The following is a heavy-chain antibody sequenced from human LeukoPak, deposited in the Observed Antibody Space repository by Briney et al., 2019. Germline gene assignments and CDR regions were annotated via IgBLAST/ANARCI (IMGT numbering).Heavy chain of an antibody. J-gene: IGHJ4*02. V-gene: IGHV4-59*12. Sequence: PSETLSLTCTDSGGSIRSYYWSWIRQPPGKGLEWIGYIYDSGNTNYNPSLKSRVTMSVDTSKNQFSLKLSSVTAADTAVYYCARRDSSGYYVYWGQGALVTVSS. D-gene: IGHD3-22*01. CDR3: ARRDSSGYYVY. CDR1: GGSIRSYY. CDR2: IYDSGNT.